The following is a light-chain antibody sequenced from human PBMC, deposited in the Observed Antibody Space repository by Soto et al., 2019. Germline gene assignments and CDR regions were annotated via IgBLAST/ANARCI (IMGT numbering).Light chain of an antibody. Sequence: QPVLTQPPSVSGARGQRVTISCTGRSSNIGAPYDVHWYQQHPGTAPKLLIYGNTIRPSGVPDRFSGSKSGPSASLAITGLQAEDEADYYCQSYDRSMSGSVFGGVTKLTVL. J-gene: IGLJ3*02. CDR3: QSYDRSMSGSV. CDR2: GNT. V-gene: IGLV1-40*01. CDR1: SSNIGAPYD.